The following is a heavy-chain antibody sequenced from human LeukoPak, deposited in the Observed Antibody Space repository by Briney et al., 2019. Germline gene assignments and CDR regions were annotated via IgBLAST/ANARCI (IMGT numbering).Heavy chain of an antibody. Sequence: NPSETLSLTCTVSAGSLSGYYWTWIRQPPGKGLEWIGYIYYSGSTNYNPSLKSRVTMSLDTSKSQCSLKLGSVTAADTAVYYCARDRVYGDDPQLAYWGKETLVPVSS. CDR2: IYYSGST. V-gene: IGHV4-59*01. CDR3: ARDRVYGDDPQLAY. D-gene: IGHD4-17*01. J-gene: IGHJ4*02. CDR1: AGSLSGYY.